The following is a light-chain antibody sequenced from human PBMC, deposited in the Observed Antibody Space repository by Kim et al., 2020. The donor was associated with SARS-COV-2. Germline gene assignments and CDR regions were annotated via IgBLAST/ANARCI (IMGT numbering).Light chain of an antibody. CDR2: TAS. CDR1: QGISDH. V-gene: IGKV1-16*01. CDR3: QQYNSYLWT. Sequence: DIQLTQSPSSLSASVGDRVTITCRASQGISDHLAWFQQKSGKAPKSLIITASRLQSGVPSRFSGSGSGTEFTLTISSLQPDDFGTYYCQQYNSYLWTFGQGTKVDIK. J-gene: IGKJ1*01.